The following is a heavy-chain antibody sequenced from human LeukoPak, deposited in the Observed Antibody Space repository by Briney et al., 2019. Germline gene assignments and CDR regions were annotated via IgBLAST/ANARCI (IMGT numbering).Heavy chain of an antibody. CDR3: AREKGTLIRAMAFEM. J-gene: IGHJ3*02. CDR1: GFSFSRHW. V-gene: IGHV3-7*01. Sequence: PGGSLRLSCAASGFSFSRHWMSRVRHTPGKGLEWVANINQDGGTKYYRDFAKGRFTISRDNAQNSLYLQINSLRAEDTAVYYCAREKGTLIRAMAFEMWGQGTMVTVSS. CDR2: INQDGGTK. D-gene: IGHD3-10*01.